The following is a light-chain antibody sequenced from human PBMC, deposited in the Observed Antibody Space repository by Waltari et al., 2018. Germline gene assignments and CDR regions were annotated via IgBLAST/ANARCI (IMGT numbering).Light chain of an antibody. J-gene: IGLJ1*01. CDR3: SSYTNSSTLYV. CDR1: SSAVGGYKY. Sequence: QSALTQPAAVYGSPGQSITISCTGTSSAVGGYKYVSRYQQHPGKAPKLMIYDVTNRPAGVSNRFSGSKSGNTASLTISGLQAEDEADYYCSSYTNSSTLYVFGSGSKVTVL. CDR2: DVT. V-gene: IGLV2-14*03.